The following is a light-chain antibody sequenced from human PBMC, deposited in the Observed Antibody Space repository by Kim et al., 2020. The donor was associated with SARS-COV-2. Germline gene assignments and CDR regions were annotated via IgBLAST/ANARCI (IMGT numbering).Light chain of an antibody. CDR2: QDN. Sequence: TGQTAAITLQGYKLGDNYVSWYRQKPGQPPVVVIYQDNQRPSGIPERFSGSNSGNTATLTISGTQAMDEADYYCQAWDSSTHNYVFGAGTKVTVL. J-gene: IGLJ1*01. V-gene: IGLV3-1*01. CDR1: KLGDNY. CDR3: QAWDSSTHNYV.